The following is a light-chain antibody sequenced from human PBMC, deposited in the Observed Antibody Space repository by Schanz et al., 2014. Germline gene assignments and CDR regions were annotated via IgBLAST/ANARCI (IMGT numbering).Light chain of an antibody. CDR2: GAS. Sequence: EIVLTQSPGTLSLSPGERATLSCRASQSVSTTHLAWYQQKPGQAPRLLIYGASRRATGIPDRFSGSGSETDFTLTISRLEPEDFAVYYCQQYGNSPRTFGQGTKVEI. CDR3: QQYGNSPRT. J-gene: IGKJ1*01. CDR1: QSVSTTH. V-gene: IGKV3-20*01.